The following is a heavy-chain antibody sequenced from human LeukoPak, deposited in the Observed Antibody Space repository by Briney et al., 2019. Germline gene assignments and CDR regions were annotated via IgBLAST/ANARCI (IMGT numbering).Heavy chain of an antibody. V-gene: IGHV4-59*08. CDR2: IYYSGST. J-gene: IGHJ4*02. CDR1: GGSLSSYY. CDR3: ARRGYSSGSYYFDY. Sequence: PETLSLTCSDSGGSLSSYYWSWIRQPPGKGLEWIGYIYYSGSTNYNPSLKSRVTISADTSKNQFSLKLSSVTAADTAMYYCARRGYSSGSYYFDYWGQGALVTVAS. D-gene: IGHD6-19*01.